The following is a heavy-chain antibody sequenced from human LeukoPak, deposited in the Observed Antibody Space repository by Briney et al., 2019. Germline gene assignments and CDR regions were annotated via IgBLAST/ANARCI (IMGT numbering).Heavy chain of an antibody. J-gene: IGHJ3*02. CDR3: ARDHAGMARTGAFDI. CDR1: GGTFSSYA. D-gene: IGHD5-24*01. CDR2: IIPIFGTA. V-gene: IGHV1-69*06. Sequence: ASVKVSCKASGGTFSSYAIIWVRQAPGQGLEWMGGIIPIFGTANYAQKFQGRVTITADKSTSTAYMELSSLRSEDTAVYYCARDHAGMARTGAFDIWGQGTMVTVSS.